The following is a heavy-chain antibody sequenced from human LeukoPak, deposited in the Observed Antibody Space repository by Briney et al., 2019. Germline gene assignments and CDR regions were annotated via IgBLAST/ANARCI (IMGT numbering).Heavy chain of an antibody. V-gene: IGHV4-61*02. Sequence: PSETLSLTCTASGGSISSGSYYWSWIRQPAGKGLEWIGRIYTSGSTNYNPPLKSRVTISVDTSKNQFSLKLSSVTAADTAVYYCARGSYYYDSSGYSDYWGQGTLVTVSS. CDR1: GGSISSGSYY. J-gene: IGHJ4*02. CDR2: IYTSGST. CDR3: ARGSYYYDSSGYSDY. D-gene: IGHD3-22*01.